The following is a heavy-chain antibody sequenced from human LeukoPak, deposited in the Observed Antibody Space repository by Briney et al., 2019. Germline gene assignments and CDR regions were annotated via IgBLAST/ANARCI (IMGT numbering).Heavy chain of an antibody. V-gene: IGHV3-23*01. D-gene: IGHD1-26*01. J-gene: IGHJ4*02. CDR2: ISGSGGST. Sequence: GGSLRLSCAASGFTFSSYAMSWVRQAPGKGLEWVSAISGSGGSTYYADSVKGRSTISRDNSKNTLYLQMNSLRAEDTAVYYCAKDRESIVGATHFDYWGQGTLVTVSS. CDR3: AKDRESIVGATHFDY. CDR1: GFTFSSYA.